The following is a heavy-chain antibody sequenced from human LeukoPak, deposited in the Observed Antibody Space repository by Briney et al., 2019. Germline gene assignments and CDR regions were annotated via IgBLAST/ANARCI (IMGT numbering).Heavy chain of an antibody. V-gene: IGHV3-23*01. J-gene: IGHJ4*02. D-gene: IGHD3-10*01. Sequence: PGGSLRLSCAASGFTFSRYCMNWVRQAPGKGLEWVSAISGSGSTTYYADSVKGRFTISRDNSKNTLYLQMSSLRAEDTAVYYCAKVGDYYGSGKYSNFDYWGQGTLVTVSS. CDR3: AKVGDYYGSGKYSNFDY. CDR1: GFTFSRYC. CDR2: ISGSGSTT.